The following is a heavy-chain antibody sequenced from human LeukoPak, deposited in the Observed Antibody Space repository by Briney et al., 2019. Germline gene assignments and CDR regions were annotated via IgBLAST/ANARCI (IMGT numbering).Heavy chain of an antibody. CDR3: ARHIAAGPLGMDV. J-gene: IGHJ6*02. Sequence: GESLKISCKGSGYSFTSYWIAWVRQMPGKGLEWMGVIYPGDSNTKYSPSFQGRVTISADKSISTAYLQWSSLKASDTAMYYCARHIAAGPLGMDVWGQGTTVTVSS. CDR1: GYSFTSYW. V-gene: IGHV5-51*01. CDR2: IYPGDSNT. D-gene: IGHD2-21*01.